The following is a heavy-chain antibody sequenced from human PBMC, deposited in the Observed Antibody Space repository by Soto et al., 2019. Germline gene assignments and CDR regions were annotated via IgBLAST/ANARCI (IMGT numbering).Heavy chain of an antibody. D-gene: IGHD2-8*02. J-gene: IGHJ6*02. CDR2: IYYSGST. Sequence: SETLSLTCTVSDGSMNSYSWSWIRQPPGKGLEWIGFIYYSGSTNCDPSLKSRVTMSIDTSKNQFSLKLTSVTAADTAVYYCARTGLYYYYDMDVWGQGTTVTV. V-gene: IGHV4-59*01. CDR3: ARTGLYYYYDMDV. CDR1: DGSMNSYS.